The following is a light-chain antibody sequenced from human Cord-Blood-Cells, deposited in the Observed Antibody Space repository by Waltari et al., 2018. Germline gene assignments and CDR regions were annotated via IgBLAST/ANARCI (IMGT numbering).Light chain of an antibody. CDR3: QQYGSSPLT. Sequence: EIVLTQSPGTLSLSPGERATLSCRASQSVSSSYVAWYQQKPGQAPRLLIYGSSRRATGIPDRFSGSGSGTDFTLTISRLEPEDFAVYYCQQYGSSPLTFGGGTKVEIK. V-gene: IGKV3-20*01. CDR2: GSS. CDR1: QSVSSSY. J-gene: IGKJ4*01.